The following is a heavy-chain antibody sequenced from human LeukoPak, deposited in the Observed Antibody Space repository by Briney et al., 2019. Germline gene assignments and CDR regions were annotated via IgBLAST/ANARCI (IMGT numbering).Heavy chain of an antibody. D-gene: IGHD3-9*01. Sequence: SVKVSCKASGGTFSSYAISWVRQAPGQGLKWMGRIIPILGIANYAQKFQGRVTITADKSTSTAYMELSSLRSEDTAVYYCAREDDILTGYSPFDYWGQGTLVTVSS. J-gene: IGHJ4*02. V-gene: IGHV1-69*04. CDR2: IIPILGIA. CDR3: AREDDILTGYSPFDY. CDR1: GGTFSSYA.